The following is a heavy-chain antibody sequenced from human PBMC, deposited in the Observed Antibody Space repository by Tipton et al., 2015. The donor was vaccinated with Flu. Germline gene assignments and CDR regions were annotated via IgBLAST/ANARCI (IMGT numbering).Heavy chain of an antibody. J-gene: IGHJ4*02. V-gene: IGHV3-20*04. D-gene: IGHD4-17*01. CDR1: GFTFDDYG. CDR3: ARDPGYGDYAIYFDY. CDR2: INWNGGST. Sequence: SLRLSCAASGFTFDDYGMSWVRHAPGKGLEWVSGINWNGGSTGYADSVKGRFTISRDNAKNSLNLQMNSLRAEDTAVYYCARDPGYGDYAIYFDYWGQGTLATVSS.